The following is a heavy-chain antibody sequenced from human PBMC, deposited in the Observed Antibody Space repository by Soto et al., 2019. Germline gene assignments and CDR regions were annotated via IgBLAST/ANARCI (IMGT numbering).Heavy chain of an antibody. J-gene: IGHJ5*02. V-gene: IGHV1-2*04. CDR2: INPNSGGT. Sequence: ASVKVSCKASGYTFTGYYMHWVRQAPGQGLEWMGWINPNSGGTNYAQKFQGWVTMTRDTSISTAYMELSRLRSDDTAVYYCARVSRRYCSGGSCYSFDPWGQGTLVTVSS. CDR3: ARVSRRYCSGGSCYSFDP. D-gene: IGHD2-15*01. CDR1: GYTFTGYY.